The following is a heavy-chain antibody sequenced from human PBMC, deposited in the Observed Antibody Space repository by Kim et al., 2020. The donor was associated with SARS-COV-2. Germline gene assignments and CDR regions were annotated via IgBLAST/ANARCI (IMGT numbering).Heavy chain of an antibody. V-gene: IGHV4-39*01. Sequence: SETLSLTCTVSGGSISSSSYYWGWIRQPPGKGLEWIGSIYYSGSTYYNPSLKSRVTISVDTSKNQFSLKLSSVTAADTAVYYCARGVRAGPLIYFDYWG. CDR2: IYYSGST. J-gene: IGHJ4*01. CDR1: GGSISSSSYY. CDR3: ARGVRAGPLIYFDY. D-gene: IGHD2-8*01.